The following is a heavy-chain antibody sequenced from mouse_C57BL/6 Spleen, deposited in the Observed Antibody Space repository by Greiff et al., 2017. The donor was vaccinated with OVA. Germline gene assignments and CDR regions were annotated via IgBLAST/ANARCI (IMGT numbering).Heavy chain of an antibody. J-gene: IGHJ3*01. D-gene: IGHD1-3*01. CDR3: ARPVDGGFAY. CDR2: ISSGSSTI. CDR1: GFTFSDYG. V-gene: IGHV5-17*01. Sequence: EVKLVESGGGLVKPGGSLKLSCAASGFTFSDYGMHWVRQAPEKGLEWVAYISSGSSTIYYADTVKGRFTISRDNAKNTLFLQMTSLRSEDTAMYYCARPVDGGFAYWGQGTLVTVSA.